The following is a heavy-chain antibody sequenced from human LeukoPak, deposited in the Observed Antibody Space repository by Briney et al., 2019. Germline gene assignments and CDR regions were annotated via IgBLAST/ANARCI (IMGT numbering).Heavy chain of an antibody. CDR3: ARDIGSSRGSGSYYDY. Sequence: ASVKVSCKASGYTLTSYAMHWVRQAPGQRLEWMGWINAGNANTKYSQNFQGRVTITRDTSASTTYMELNSLRSEDTAVYYCARDIGSSRGSGSYYDYWGQGTLVTVSS. CDR1: GYTLTSYA. V-gene: IGHV1-3*01. CDR2: INAGNANT. J-gene: IGHJ4*02. D-gene: IGHD3-10*01.